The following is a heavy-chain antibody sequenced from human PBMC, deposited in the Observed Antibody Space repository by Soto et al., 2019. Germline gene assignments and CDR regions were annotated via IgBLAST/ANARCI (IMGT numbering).Heavy chain of an antibody. CDR1: GGSVSSGSYY. J-gene: IGHJ5*02. CDR3: ARDKFVGRVTRDNWFDP. CDR2: IYYSGST. V-gene: IGHV4-61*01. Sequence: SETLSLTCTVSGGSVSSGSYYWSWIRQPPGKGLEWIGYIYYSGSTNYNPSLKSRVTISVDTSKNQFSLKLSSVTAADTAVYYCARDKFVGRVTRDNWFDPWGQGTLVTVSS. D-gene: IGHD1-26*01.